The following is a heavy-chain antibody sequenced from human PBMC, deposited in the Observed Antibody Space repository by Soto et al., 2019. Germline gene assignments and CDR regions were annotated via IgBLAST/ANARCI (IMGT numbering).Heavy chain of an antibody. CDR2: IRAYNGNT. D-gene: IGHD3-10*01. Sequence: QVQLVQSGAEVKKPGASVKVSCKASGYTFTSYGISWVRQAPGQGLEWMGWIRAYNGNTNYAQKLQGRVTMTTDTSTSTAYMELRSLRSDDTAVYYCARRRRWYYGSGSYYNEDWYMDVWGKGTTVTVSS. J-gene: IGHJ6*03. CDR3: ARRRRWYYGSGSYYNEDWYMDV. CDR1: GYTFTSYG. V-gene: IGHV1-18*01.